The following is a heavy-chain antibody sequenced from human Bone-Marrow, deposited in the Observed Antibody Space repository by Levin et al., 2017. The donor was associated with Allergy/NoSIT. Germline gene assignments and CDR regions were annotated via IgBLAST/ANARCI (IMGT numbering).Heavy chain of an antibody. D-gene: IGHD2-2*01. J-gene: IGHJ5*02. V-gene: IGHV3-15*01. CDR3: TKDWGCSSTSCEYNWFDP. CDR1: GFTFSNAW. CDR2: IKSKTDGGTT. Sequence: NPGGSLRLSCAASGFTFSNAWMSWVRQAPGKGLEWVGRIKSKTDGGTTDYAAPVKGRFTISRDDSKNTLYLQMNSLKTEDTAVYYCTKDWGCSSTSCEYNWFDPWGQGTLVTVSS.